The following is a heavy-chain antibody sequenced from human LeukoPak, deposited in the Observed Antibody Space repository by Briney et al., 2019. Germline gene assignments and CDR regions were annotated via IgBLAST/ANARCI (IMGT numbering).Heavy chain of an antibody. D-gene: IGHD6-19*01. CDR1: GFTFSIYA. Sequence: GGSLRLSCAASGFTFSIYAMSWVRQAPGKGLEWVSSISASGGSTYDADSVKGRFTISRDISKNTLYLQMNSLRAEDTVVYYCAKSGSGSYGYYFDYWGQGTLVTVSS. CDR2: ISASGGST. V-gene: IGHV3-23*01. CDR3: AKSGSGSYGYYFDY. J-gene: IGHJ4*02.